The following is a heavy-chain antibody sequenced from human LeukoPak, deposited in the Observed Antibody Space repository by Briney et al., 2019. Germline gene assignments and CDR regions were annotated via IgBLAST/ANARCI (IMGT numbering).Heavy chain of an antibody. CDR1: GFTFSSYS. CDR2: ISSSSSYI. D-gene: IGHD4-17*01. CDR3: ARDGVPDYGDYYFDY. Sequence: PGGSLRLSCAASGFTFSSYSMNWVRQAPGKGLEWVSSISSSSSYIYYADSVKGRFTISRDNSKNTLYLQMNSLRAEDTAVYYRARDGVPDYGDYYFDYWGQGTLVTVSS. V-gene: IGHV3-21*01. J-gene: IGHJ4*02.